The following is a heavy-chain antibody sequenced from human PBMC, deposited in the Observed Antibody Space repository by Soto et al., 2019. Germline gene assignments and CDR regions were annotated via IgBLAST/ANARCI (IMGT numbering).Heavy chain of an antibody. CDR3: ATTGSSGFIDY. V-gene: IGHV1-8*01. D-gene: IGHD6-19*01. CDR2: MNPNSGNT. J-gene: IGHJ4*02. Sequence: ASVKVSCKASGYTFTSYDINWVRQATGQGLEWMGWMNPNSGNTGYAQKFQGRVTMTKNTSTNTAYMELSSLRSEDTAVYYCATTGSSGFIDYWGQGTLVTVSS. CDR1: GYTFTSYD.